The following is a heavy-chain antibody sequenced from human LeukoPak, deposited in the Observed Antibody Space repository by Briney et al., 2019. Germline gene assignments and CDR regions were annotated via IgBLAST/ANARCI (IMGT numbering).Heavy chain of an antibody. CDR1: GFSLSTSGMC. CDR3: ARAFPTVTTFDY. Sequence: SGPALVKPTQTLTLTCTFSGFSLSTSGMCVSWIRQPPGKALEWLARIDWDDDKCYSTSLKTRLTISKDTAKNQVVLTMTNMDPVDTATYYCARAFPTVTTFDYWGQGTLVTVSS. V-gene: IGHV2-70*11. CDR2: IDWDDDK. J-gene: IGHJ4*02. D-gene: IGHD4-17*01.